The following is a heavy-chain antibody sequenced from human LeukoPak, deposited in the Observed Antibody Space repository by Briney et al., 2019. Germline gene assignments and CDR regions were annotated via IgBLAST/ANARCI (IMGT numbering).Heavy chain of an antibody. D-gene: IGHD1-26*01. CDR1: GFTFSSYG. V-gene: IGHV3-23*01. J-gene: IGHJ6*03. CDR2: VSGSGGST. Sequence: GGSLRLSCAASGFTFSSYGMNWVRQAPGKGLEWVSAVSGSGGSTYYADSVKGRFTISRDNSKNTLYLQMNSLRAEDTAVYYCAKWEGGYYGAYYYYMDVWGKGTTVTVS. CDR3: AKWEGGYYGAYYYYMDV.